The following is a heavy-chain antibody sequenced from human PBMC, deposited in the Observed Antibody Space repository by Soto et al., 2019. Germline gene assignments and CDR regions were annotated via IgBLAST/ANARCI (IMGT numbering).Heavy chain of an antibody. CDR1: GFTVSSNY. CDR3: ARADSSGWYYFDY. J-gene: IGHJ4*02. Sequence: PGESLKISCXASGFTVSSNYMSWVRQAPGKGLEWVSVIYSGGSTYYADSVKGRFTISRDNSKNTLYLQMNSLRAEDTAVYYCARADSSGWYYFDYWGQGTLVTVSS. V-gene: IGHV3-53*01. D-gene: IGHD6-19*01. CDR2: IYSGGST.